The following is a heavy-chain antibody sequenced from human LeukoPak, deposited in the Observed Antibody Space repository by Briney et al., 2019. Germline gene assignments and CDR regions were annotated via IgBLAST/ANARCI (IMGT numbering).Heavy chain of an antibody. CDR1: GFTFSYYW. Sequence: GGSLRLSCAASGFTFSYYWMHWVRHAPGKGLVWVSSISSSSSYIYYADSVKGRFTISRDNAKNSLYLQMNSLRAEDTAVYYCARAGYVSDFWSGYSFDPWGQGTLVTVSS. D-gene: IGHD3-3*01. CDR3: ARAGYVSDFWSGYSFDP. V-gene: IGHV3-21*01. J-gene: IGHJ5*02. CDR2: ISSSSSYI.